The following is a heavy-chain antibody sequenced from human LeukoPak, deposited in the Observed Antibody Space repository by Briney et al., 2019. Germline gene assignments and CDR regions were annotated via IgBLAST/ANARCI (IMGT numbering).Heavy chain of an antibody. CDR2: IYSGGST. CDR3: AREGVVVVTGDYYYAMDV. CDR1: GFTVSSNY. V-gene: IGHV3-53*01. J-gene: IGHJ6*02. D-gene: IGHD2-21*02. Sequence: GGSLRLSCAASGFTVSSNYMSWVRQAPGKGLEWVSIIYSGGSTYYADSVKGRFTISRDNSENTLYLQVNSLRAEDTAVYYCAREGVVVVTGDYYYAMDVWGQGTTVTVSS.